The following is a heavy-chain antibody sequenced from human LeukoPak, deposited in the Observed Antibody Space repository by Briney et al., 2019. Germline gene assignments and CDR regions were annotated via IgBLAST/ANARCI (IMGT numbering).Heavy chain of an antibody. Sequence: SETLSLTCAVYGGSFSGYYWSWIRQPPGKGLEWIGEINHSGSTNYDPSLKSRVTISVDTSKNQFSLKLSSVTAADTAVYYCARGLNYYYYYGMDVWGQGTTVTVSS. CDR2: INHSGST. CDR3: ARGLNYYYYYGMDV. CDR1: GGSFSGYY. J-gene: IGHJ6*02. V-gene: IGHV4-34*01.